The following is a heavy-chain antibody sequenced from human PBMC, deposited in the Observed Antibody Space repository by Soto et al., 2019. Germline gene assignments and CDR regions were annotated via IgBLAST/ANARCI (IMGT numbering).Heavy chain of an antibody. Sequence: SSETLSLTCSVSGGSMSEYFWSWIRQSPGKGLEWIGYIYYLGSTDYNPSLKSRVTISVDTSKRQFSLRLTSVTAAGTAVYYCARDGYDGSGSPYPAYWGPGTQVTVSS. CDR2: IYYLGST. J-gene: IGHJ4*02. V-gene: IGHV4-59*01. D-gene: IGHD3-10*01. CDR3: ARDGYDGSGSPYPAY. CDR1: GGSMSEYF.